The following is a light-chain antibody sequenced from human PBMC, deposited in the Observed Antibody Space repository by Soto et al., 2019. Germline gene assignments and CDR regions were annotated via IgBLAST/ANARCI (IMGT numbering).Light chain of an antibody. CDR1: QAVCSS. V-gene: IGKV3-20*01. Sequence: EIVLTQSPGTLSLSPGERATLSSRARQAVCSSLSWYQQEPGQAPRLLFYCASNRATAIPDRFSGSGVGTDFTPTITRLEPEDFAVYYCQQYGDSPQTFGPGTKVEI. CDR3: QQYGDSPQT. CDR2: CAS. J-gene: IGKJ1*01.